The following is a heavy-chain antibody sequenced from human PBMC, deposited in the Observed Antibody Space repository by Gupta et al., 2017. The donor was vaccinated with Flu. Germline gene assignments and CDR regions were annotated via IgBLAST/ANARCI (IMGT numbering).Heavy chain of an antibody. CDR2: IKQDGSEK. CDR3: ARSYYYDSSGYYYEGHRTIKRSPFDY. D-gene: IGHD3-22*01. J-gene: IGHJ4*01. CDR1: SYW. Sequence: SYWMSWVRQAPGKGLEWVANIKQDGSEKYYVDSVKGRFTISRDNAKNSLYLQMNSLRAEDTAVYYCARSYYYDSSGYYYEGHRTIKRSPFDY. V-gene: IGHV3-7*01.